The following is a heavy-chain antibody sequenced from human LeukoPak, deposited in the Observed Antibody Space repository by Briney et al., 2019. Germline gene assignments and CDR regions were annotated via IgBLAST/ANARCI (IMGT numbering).Heavy chain of an antibody. D-gene: IGHD3-3*01. Sequence: PGGSLRLSCAASGFTFSSNGMHWVRQAPGKGLEWVAFIRYDGSNKYYADSVKGRFTISRDNSKNTLYLQMNSLRAEDTAVYYCAKDRRYDFWSGYYPDNNWFDPWGQGTLVTVSS. CDR2: IRYDGSNK. CDR3: AKDRRYDFWSGYYPDNNWFDP. CDR1: GFTFSSNG. V-gene: IGHV3-30*02. J-gene: IGHJ5*02.